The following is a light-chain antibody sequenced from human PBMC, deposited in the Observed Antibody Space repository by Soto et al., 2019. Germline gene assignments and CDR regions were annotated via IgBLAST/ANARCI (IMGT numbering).Light chain of an antibody. CDR2: DAS. Sequence: DFQMTQSPSTLSASVGDRVTITCRASQNIRSRLAWFQQKPGKAPNLLIYDASSLESGVPSRFSGSGSGTEFTLTISSLQPDDFATYYCQQSYSTPTFGQGTKVDVK. CDR1: QNIRSR. V-gene: IGKV1-5*01. J-gene: IGKJ1*01. CDR3: QQSYSTPT.